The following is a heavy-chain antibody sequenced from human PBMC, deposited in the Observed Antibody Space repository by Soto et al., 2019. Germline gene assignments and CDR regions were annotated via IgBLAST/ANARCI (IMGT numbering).Heavy chain of an antibody. Sequence: PGGSLRLSCAASGFTFSSYAMHWVRQAPGKGLEWVAVISYDGSNKYYADSVKGRFTISRDNSKNTLYLQMNSLRAEDTAVYYCARDTIVATIMGWYFDLWGRGTLVTVSS. CDR1: GFTFSSYA. D-gene: IGHD5-12*01. V-gene: IGHV3-30-3*01. CDR3: ARDTIVATIMGWYFDL. J-gene: IGHJ2*01. CDR2: ISYDGSNK.